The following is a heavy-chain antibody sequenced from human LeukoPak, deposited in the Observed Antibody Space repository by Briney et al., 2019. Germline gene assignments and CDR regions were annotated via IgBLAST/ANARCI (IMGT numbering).Heavy chain of an antibody. CDR2: IYGGST. CDR3: ARDFEGVHRTTNSYTYYYYMGV. J-gene: IGHJ6*03. CDR1: GFTVSDNY. Sequence: GGSLRLSCAASGFTVSDNYMTWVRQAPGKGLEWVSIIYGGSTYYADSAKGRFTISRDNSKNTVYLQMNSLRAEDTAVYYCARDFEGVHRTTNSYTYYYYMGVWGKGTTVIVSS. V-gene: IGHV3-53*01. D-gene: IGHD2/OR15-2a*01.